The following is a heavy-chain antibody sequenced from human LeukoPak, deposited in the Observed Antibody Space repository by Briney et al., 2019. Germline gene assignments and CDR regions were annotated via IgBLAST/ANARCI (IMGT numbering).Heavy chain of an antibody. CDR2: IYYSGST. J-gene: IGHJ3*02. CDR1: GGSFSGYY. Sequence: PSETLSLTCAVYGGSFSGYYWSWIRQPPGKGLERIGYIYYSGSTNYNPSLKSRVTISVDTSKNQFSLKLSSVTAADTAVYYCARESPDYYDSSGYWVEAFDIWGQGTMVTVSS. CDR3: ARESPDYYDSSGYWVEAFDI. D-gene: IGHD3-22*01. V-gene: IGHV4-59*01.